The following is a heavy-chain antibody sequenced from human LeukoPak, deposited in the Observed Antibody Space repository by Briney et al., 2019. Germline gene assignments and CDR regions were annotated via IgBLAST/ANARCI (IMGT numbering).Heavy chain of an antibody. CDR2: INPSGGST. J-gene: IGHJ4*02. CDR1: GYAFTSYY. V-gene: IGHV1-46*01. CDR3: ARGAHYYDSSGYLEWYY. D-gene: IGHD3-22*01. Sequence: APVKVSCKASGYAFTSYYMHWVRQAPGQGLEWMGIINPSGGSTSYAQKFQGRVTMTRDTSTSTVYMELSSLRSEDTAVYYCARGAHYYDSSGYLEWYYWGQGTLVTVSS.